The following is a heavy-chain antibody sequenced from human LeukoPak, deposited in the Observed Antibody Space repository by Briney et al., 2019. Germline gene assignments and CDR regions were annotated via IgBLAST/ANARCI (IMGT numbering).Heavy chain of an antibody. V-gene: IGHV4-39*01. J-gene: IGHJ4*02. D-gene: IGHD3-10*01. CDR2: IYYSGST. Sequence: PSETLSLTCTVSGGSISSSSYYWGWIRQPPGKGLEWIGSIYYSGSTYYNPSLKSRVTISVDTSKNQFSLKLSSVTAADTAVYYCAHRWFGDPRDYWGQGTLVTVSS. CDR1: GGSISSSSYY. CDR3: AHRWFGDPRDY.